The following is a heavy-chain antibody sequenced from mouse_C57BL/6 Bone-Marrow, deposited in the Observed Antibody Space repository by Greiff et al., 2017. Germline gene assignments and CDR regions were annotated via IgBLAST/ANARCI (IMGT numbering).Heavy chain of an antibody. Sequence: DVKLVESGGGLVKPGGSLKLSCAASGFTFSSYAMSWVRQTPEKRLEWVATISDGGSYTYYPDNVKGRFTISRDNDKNNLYLQMSHLKSEDTAMYYCAREDYYGSSLFAYWGQGTLVTVSA. CDR1: GFTFSSYA. V-gene: IGHV5-4*01. D-gene: IGHD1-1*01. CDR3: AREDYYGSSLFAY. J-gene: IGHJ3*01. CDR2: ISDGGSYT.